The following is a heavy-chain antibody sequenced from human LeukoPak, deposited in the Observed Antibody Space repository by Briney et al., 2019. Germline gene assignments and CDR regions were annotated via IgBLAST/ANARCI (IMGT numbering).Heavy chain of an antibody. D-gene: IGHD2-2*02. CDR1: GFTFSDYY. CDR2: ISSSSSYT. CDR3: ARSFGLIPGAFDI. V-gene: IGHV3-11*03. J-gene: IGHJ3*02. Sequence: GGSLRLSCAASGFTFSDYYMSCIRQAPGKGLEWVSYISSSSSYTNYADSVKGRFTISRDNAKNSLYLQMNSLRAEDTAVYYCARSFGLIPGAFDIWGQGTMVTVSS.